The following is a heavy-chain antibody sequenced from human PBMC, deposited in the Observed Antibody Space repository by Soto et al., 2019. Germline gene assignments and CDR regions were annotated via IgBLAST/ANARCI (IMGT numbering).Heavy chain of an antibody. J-gene: IGHJ4*02. V-gene: IGHV1-18*01. CDR1: GYTFTSYG. Sequence: ASVKVSCKASGYTFTSYGISWVRQAPGQGLEWMGWISAYNGNTNYAQKLQGRVTMTTDTSTSTAYMELRSLRSDDTAVYYCARDPPTIASAGREDYWGQGSLVTVSS. D-gene: IGHD6-13*01. CDR3: ARDPPTIASAGREDY. CDR2: ISAYNGNT.